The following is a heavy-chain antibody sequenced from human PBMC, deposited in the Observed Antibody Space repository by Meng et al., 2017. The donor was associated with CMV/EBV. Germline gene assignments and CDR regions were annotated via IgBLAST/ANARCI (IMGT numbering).Heavy chain of an antibody. D-gene: IGHD3-3*01. Sequence: SETLSLTCTVSGGSISSYYWSWIRQPPGKGLEWIGYIYYSGSTNYNPSLKSRVTISVDTSKNQFPLKLSSVTAADTAVYYCARGNSHDFWSGYRYYYGMDVWGQGTTVTVSS. V-gene: IGHV4-59*01. J-gene: IGHJ6*02. CDR2: IYYSGST. CDR3: ARGNSHDFWSGYRYYYGMDV. CDR1: GGSISSYY.